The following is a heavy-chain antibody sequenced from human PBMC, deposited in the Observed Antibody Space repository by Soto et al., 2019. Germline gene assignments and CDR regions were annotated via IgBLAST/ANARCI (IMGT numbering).Heavy chain of an antibody. CDR1: GGSISSGGYY. J-gene: IGHJ4*02. CDR3: ARAPLWDYGDYEVDY. V-gene: IGHV4-31*03. CDR2: IYYSGST. D-gene: IGHD4-17*01. Sequence: QVQLQESGPGLVKPSQTLSLTCTVSGGSISSGGYYWSWIRQHPGKGLEWVGYIYYSGSTYYNPSLKRRVTISVDTSKNQFSLKLSSVTAADTAVYYCARAPLWDYGDYEVDYWGQGTLVTVSS.